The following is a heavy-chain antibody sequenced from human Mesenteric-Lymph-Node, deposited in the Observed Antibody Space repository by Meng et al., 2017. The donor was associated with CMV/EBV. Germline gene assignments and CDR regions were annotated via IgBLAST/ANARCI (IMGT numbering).Heavy chain of an antibody. Sequence: SETLSLTCIVSGDSISHSYWSWIRQSPGKRLEWIGFVYFDGSTTHNPSLKSRVTISVDRSKNQISLKLSSVTAADTAVYYCARVPNCGGDCYSDYWGQGTLVTVSS. V-gene: IGHV4-59*01. J-gene: IGHJ4*02. CDR2: VYFDGST. CDR3: ARVPNCGGDCYSDY. D-gene: IGHD2-21*01. CDR1: GDSISHSY.